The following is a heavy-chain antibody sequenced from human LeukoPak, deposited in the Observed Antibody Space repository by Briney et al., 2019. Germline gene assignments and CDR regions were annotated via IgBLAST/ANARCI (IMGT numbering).Heavy chain of an antibody. CDR1: GYTFSSHY. V-gene: IGHV1-46*01. D-gene: IGHD3-22*01. Sequence: ASVKVSCKASGYTFSSHYMHWVRQAPGQGLEWMGIINPSGGSTSYAQKFQGRVTMTRDTSTSTVYMELSSLRSEDTAVCYCARGVNDYYDSSGLHGIFDYWGQGTLVTVSS. CDR2: INPSGGST. J-gene: IGHJ4*02. CDR3: ARGVNDYYDSSGLHGIFDY.